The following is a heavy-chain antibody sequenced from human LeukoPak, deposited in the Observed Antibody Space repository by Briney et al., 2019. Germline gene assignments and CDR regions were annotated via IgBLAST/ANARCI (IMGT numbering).Heavy chain of an antibody. D-gene: IGHD5-24*01. CDR1: GFTFSDYY. CDR2: ISNSSTYI. V-gene: IGHV3-11*06. CDR3: ASGRWLQPGLDY. J-gene: IGHJ4*02. Sequence: GGSLRLSCAASGFTFSDYYMSWIRQAPGKGLEWVSYISNSSTYINYADSVRGRFTISRDNAKNSLYLQMNSLRAEDTAVYYCASGRWLQPGLDYWGQGTLVIVSS.